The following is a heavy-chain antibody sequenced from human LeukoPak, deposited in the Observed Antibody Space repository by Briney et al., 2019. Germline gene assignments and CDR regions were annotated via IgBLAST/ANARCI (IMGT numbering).Heavy chain of an antibody. CDR1: GGSISGYF. V-gene: IGHV4-4*07. J-gene: IGHJ4*02. CDR3: AREPTSGREPTSGRPLDY. D-gene: IGHD5-12*01. CDR2: IYSSGSN. Sequence: SETLSLTCTVSGGSISGYFWSWIRQPAGKGLEWIGRIYSSGSNNYNPSLKSRVTMSLDTSKNHLSLNLSSVTAADTAVYYCAREPTSGREPTSGRPLDYCGQGTLVTVSS.